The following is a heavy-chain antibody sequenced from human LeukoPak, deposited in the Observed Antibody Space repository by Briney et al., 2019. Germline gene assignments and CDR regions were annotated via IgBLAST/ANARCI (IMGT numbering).Heavy chain of an antibody. CDR2: TSSSSSTI. CDR3: ARLRYYGMDV. J-gene: IGHJ6*02. Sequence: GGSLRRSCAASGFTFSGYDMSWVRQAPGKGLEWVSYTSSSSSTIYYADSVKSRFTISRDNAKNSLYLQMNSLRAEDTAVYYCARLRYYGMDVWGQGTTVTVSS. CDR1: GFTFSGYD. V-gene: IGHV3-48*04.